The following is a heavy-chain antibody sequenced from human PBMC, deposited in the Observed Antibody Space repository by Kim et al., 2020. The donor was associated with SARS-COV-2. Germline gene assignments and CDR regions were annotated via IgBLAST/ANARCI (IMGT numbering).Heavy chain of an antibody. V-gene: IGHV3-21*01. D-gene: IGHD4-17*01. J-gene: IGHJ6*02. CDR3: AREILGDYGLDV. Sequence: GGSLRLSCAASGFNFNSYTLNWVRQAPGKGPEWVASISHTGGYTYYADSVKGRFTISRDNAKDSLFLQMNSLRAEGTAGYYCAREILGDYGLDVGGEGTTV. CDR2: ISHTGGYT. CDR1: GFNFNSYT.